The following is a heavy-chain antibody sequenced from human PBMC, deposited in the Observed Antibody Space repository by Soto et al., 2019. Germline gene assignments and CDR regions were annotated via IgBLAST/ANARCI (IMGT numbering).Heavy chain of an antibody. J-gene: IGHJ6*02. CDR1: GGCISSGGYY. CDR3: ARDEENYYGMDV. V-gene: IGHV4-31*03. CDR2: IYYSGST. Sequence: TLSLTCTVSGGCISSGGYYWSWIRQHPGKGLEWIGYIYYSGSTYYNPSLKSRVTISVDTSKNQFSLKLSSVTAADTAVYYCARDEENYYGMDVWGQGTTVTVSS.